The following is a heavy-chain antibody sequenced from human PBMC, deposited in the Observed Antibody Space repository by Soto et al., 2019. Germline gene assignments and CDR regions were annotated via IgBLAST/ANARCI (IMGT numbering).Heavy chain of an antibody. CDR1: GFTFSSYG. Sequence: GGSLRLSCAASGFTFSSYGMHWVRQAPGKGLEWVAVISYDGSSKYYADSVKGRFTISRDNSKNTLYLQMNGLRAEDTAVYYCAKERLTIFGVVNNYYMDVWGKGTTVTVSS. CDR3: AKERLTIFGVVNNYYMDV. J-gene: IGHJ6*03. CDR2: ISYDGSSK. V-gene: IGHV3-30*18. D-gene: IGHD3-3*01.